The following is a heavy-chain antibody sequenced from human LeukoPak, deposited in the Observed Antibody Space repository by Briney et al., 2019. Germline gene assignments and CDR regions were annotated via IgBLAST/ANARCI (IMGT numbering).Heavy chain of an antibody. J-gene: IGHJ4*02. Sequence: GASVKVSCKASGFTFTSSAMQWVRQARGQRLEWIGWIVVGSGNTSYAQKFQERVTITRDMSTSTAYMELSSLRSEDTAVYYCAADKFGGYYFDYWGQGTLVTVSS. CDR2: IVVGSGNT. CDR1: GFTFTSSA. D-gene: IGHD3-10*01. CDR3: AADKFGGYYFDY. V-gene: IGHV1-58*02.